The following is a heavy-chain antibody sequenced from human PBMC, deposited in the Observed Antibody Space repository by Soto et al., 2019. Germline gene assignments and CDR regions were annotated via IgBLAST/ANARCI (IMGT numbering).Heavy chain of an antibody. Sequence: PSETLSLTCSVSVDSTSSYYWSWVRQTAGKGLEWIGRMYTTGTTNYNPSLKSLVTMSIDTSKTQFSLKLRYVTAADTAVYYCVKENTTAMKRGWFGPWGQGTLVTVSS. CDR2: MYTTGTT. CDR1: VDSTSSYY. CDR3: VKENTTAMKRGWFGP. V-gene: IGHV4-4*07. D-gene: IGHD2-21*02. J-gene: IGHJ5*02.